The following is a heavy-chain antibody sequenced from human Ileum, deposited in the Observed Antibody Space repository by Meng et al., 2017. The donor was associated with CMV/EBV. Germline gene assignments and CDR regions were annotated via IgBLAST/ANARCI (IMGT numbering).Heavy chain of an antibody. CDR1: GFTFSSYG. J-gene: IGHJ4*02. Sequence: GESLKISCAASGFTFSSYGMHWVRQVPGKGLEWVSLIYSGGTTYYADSVKGRFTISRDNSKNTVYLQMNSLRAEDTAVYYCARVRFLHWVLFDYWGQGTQVTVSS. CDR2: IYSGGTT. V-gene: IGHV3-NL1*01. D-gene: IGHD3/OR15-3a*01. CDR3: ARVRFLHWVLFDY.